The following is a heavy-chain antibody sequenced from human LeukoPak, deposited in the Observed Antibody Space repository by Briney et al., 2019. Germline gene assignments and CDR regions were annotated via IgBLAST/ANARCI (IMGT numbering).Heavy chain of an antibody. CDR1: GYSFTRYF. V-gene: IGHV1-46*01. CDR3: ARGKVVTMVRGVIITHFDY. D-gene: IGHD3-10*01. Sequence: GASVKVSCKASGYSFTRYFIHWVRQAPGQGLEWMGIIIPSDGSTSYAQKFQGRVTMPRDTSTSTVYMELSSLRSEDTAVYYCARGKVVTMVRGVIITHFDYWGQGTLVTVSS. J-gene: IGHJ4*02. CDR2: IIPSDGST.